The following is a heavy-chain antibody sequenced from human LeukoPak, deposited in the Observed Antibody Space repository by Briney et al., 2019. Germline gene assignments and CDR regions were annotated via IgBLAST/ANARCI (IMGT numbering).Heavy chain of an antibody. CDR2: IGGSGGST. Sequence: GGSLRLSCAASGFTFSSYAMHWVRQAPGKGLEWVSAIGGSGGSTYYADSVKGRFTISRDNSKNTLYLQMNSLRAEDTAVYYCAKYRASRQPTFDYWGQGTLVTVSS. CDR1: GFTFSSYA. V-gene: IGHV3-23*01. J-gene: IGHJ4*02. D-gene: IGHD2-2*01. CDR3: AKYRASRQPTFDY.